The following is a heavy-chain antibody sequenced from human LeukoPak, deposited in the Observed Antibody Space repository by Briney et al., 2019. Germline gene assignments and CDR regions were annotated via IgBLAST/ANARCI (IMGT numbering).Heavy chain of an antibody. J-gene: IGHJ4*02. V-gene: IGHV3-23*01. Sequence: GASLRLSCAASGFTVRNYAIAWVRQAPGRGLEWVSSIRNFGETHYADSVRGRFIISRDNSQNTLYLQMNSLRAEDSALYYCANIPPFDYGDYAIRLDWGQGTLVTVSS. D-gene: IGHD4-17*01. CDR2: IRNFGET. CDR1: GFTVRNYA. CDR3: ANIPPFDYGDYAIRLD.